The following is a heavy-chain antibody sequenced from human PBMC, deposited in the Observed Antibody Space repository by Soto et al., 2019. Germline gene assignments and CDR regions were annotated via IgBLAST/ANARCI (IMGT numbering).Heavy chain of an antibody. J-gene: IGHJ6*02. Sequence: ASVKVSCKASGYTFTSYGISWVRQAPGQGLEWMGWISAYNGNTNYAQKLQGRVTMTTDTSTSTAYMELRSLRSDDTAVYYCARDPAPLSSSSRYYGMDVWGQGTTVTVSS. CDR1: GYTFTSYG. D-gene: IGHD6-13*01. CDR2: ISAYNGNT. CDR3: ARDPAPLSSSSRYYGMDV. V-gene: IGHV1-18*01.